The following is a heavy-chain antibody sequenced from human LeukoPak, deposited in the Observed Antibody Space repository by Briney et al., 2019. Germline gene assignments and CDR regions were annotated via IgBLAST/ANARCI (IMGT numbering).Heavy chain of an antibody. CDR2: ISAYNGNT. CDR1: GYTFTSYG. D-gene: IGHD3-10*01. V-gene: IGHV1-18*01. CDR3: ARAPASYYYGSGSYPPFDY. Sequence: ASVKVSCKASGYTFTSYGISWVRQAPGQGLEWMGRISAYNGNTNYAQKLQGRVTMTTDTSTSTAYMELRSLRSDDTAVYSCARAPASYYYGSGSYPPFDYWGQGTLVTVSS. J-gene: IGHJ4*02.